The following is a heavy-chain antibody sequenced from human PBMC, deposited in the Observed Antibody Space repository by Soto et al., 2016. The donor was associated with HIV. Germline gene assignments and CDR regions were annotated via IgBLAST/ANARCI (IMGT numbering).Heavy chain of an antibody. V-gene: IGHV3-23*01. D-gene: IGHD3-9*01. J-gene: IGHJ3*02. CDR2: ISGSGGST. CDR3: AKEQTPYDILTGYYRLDAFDI. CDR1: GFTFSSYA. Sequence: EVQLLESGGGLVQPGGSLRLSCAASGFTFSSYAMSWVRQAPGKGLEWVSAISGSGGSTYYADSVKGRFTISRDNSKNTLYLQMNSLRAEDTAVYYCAKEQTPYDILTGYYRLDAFDIWGQGTMVTVSS.